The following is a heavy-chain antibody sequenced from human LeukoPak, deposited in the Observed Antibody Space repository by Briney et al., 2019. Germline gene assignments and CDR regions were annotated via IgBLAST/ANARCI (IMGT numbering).Heavy chain of an antibody. CDR2: IIPIFGTA. CDR3: AGNTYYYGSGEFDY. J-gene: IGHJ4*02. V-gene: IGHV1-69*13. D-gene: IGHD3-10*01. CDR1: GGTFSSYA. Sequence: GASVKVSCKASGGTFSSYAISWVRQAPGQGLEWMGGIIPIFGTANYAQKFQGRVTITADESTSTAYMELSSLRSEDTAVYYCAGNTYYYGSGEFDYWGQGTLVTVS.